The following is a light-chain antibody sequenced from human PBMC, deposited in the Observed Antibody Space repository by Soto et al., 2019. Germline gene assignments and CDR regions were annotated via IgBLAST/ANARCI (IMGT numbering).Light chain of an antibody. CDR2: DVS. J-gene: IGLJ1*01. V-gene: IGLV2-14*01. Sequence: QSALTQPASVSGSPGQSITISCTGTSSDVGGYNYVSWYQQHPGKAPKLMIYDVSNRPSGVSNRFSGSKSGNTASLTISGLQAEDEADYYCSSYTSSSTPYVFGTATKVIVL. CDR1: SSDVGGYNY. CDR3: SSYTSSSTPYV.